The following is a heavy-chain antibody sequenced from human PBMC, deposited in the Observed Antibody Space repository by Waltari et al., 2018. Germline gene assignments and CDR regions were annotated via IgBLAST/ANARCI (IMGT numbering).Heavy chain of an antibody. V-gene: IGHV4-4*07. CDR2: IYPSGNT. Sequence: QVQLPESGPGLVKPSETLSLTCTVSGDAISSYHWSWIRQPAGKGLEWIGRIYPSGNTHYNPSLKSRVTMSVDMSKNQFSLKLSSVTAADTAVYYCAKDGGWYPDYWGQGTLVTVSS. D-gene: IGHD6-19*01. J-gene: IGHJ4*02. CDR1: GDAISSYH. CDR3: AKDGGWYPDY.